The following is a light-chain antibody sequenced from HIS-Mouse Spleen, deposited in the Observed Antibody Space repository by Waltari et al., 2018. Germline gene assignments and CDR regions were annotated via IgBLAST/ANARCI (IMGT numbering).Light chain of an antibody. CDR2: KAS. CDR3: QQYNSYEWT. Sequence: DIQMTQSPSTLSASVGDRVTITCRASQRISSWLAWYQQKPGKAPKLLIYKASSLESGVPSRFSGSGSGTEFTLTISSLQPDDFATYYCQQYNSYEWTFGQGTKVEIK. J-gene: IGKJ1*01. V-gene: IGKV1-5*03. CDR1: QRISSW.